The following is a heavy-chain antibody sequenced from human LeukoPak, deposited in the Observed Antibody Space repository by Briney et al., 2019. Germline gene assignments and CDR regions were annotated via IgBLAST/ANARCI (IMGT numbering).Heavy chain of an antibody. Sequence: PGGSLRLSCAASGFTFSSYGMHWVRQAPGKGLEWEAFIRYDGSNKYYADSVKGRFTISRDNSKNTLYLQMNSLRAEDTAVYYCAGGSYRYSDYWGQGTLVTVSS. J-gene: IGHJ4*02. CDR1: GFTFSSYG. D-gene: IGHD3-16*02. CDR2: IRYDGSNK. CDR3: AGGSYRYSDY. V-gene: IGHV3-30*02.